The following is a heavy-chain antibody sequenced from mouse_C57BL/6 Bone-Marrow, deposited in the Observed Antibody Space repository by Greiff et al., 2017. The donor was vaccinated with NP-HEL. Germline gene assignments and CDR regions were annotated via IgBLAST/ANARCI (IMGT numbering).Heavy chain of an antibody. J-gene: IGHJ1*03. Sequence: EVMLVESGGGLVQPGGSLKLSCAASGFTFSDYYMYWVRQTPEKRLEWVAYISNGGGSTYYPDTVKGRFTISRDNAKNTLYLQMSRLKSEDTAMYYCARLDYYGSSYWYFDVWGTGTTVTVSS. CDR3: ARLDYYGSSYWYFDV. CDR1: GFTFSDYY. D-gene: IGHD1-1*01. V-gene: IGHV5-12*01. CDR2: ISNGGGST.